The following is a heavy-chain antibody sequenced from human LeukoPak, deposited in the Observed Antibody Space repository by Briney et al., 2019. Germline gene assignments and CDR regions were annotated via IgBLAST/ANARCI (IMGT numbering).Heavy chain of an antibody. CDR3: ARHRLSTTSGYAFDYMDV. Sequence: SETLSLTCAVSGYSISSGYYWGWIRQPPGKGLVWIGSMYHSGSTYYNPSLKSRVTISVDTSENQFSLKLTSVTAADTAVYFCARHRLSTTSGYAFDYMDVWGKGTTVTVSS. D-gene: IGHD5-12*01. J-gene: IGHJ6*03. V-gene: IGHV4-38-2*01. CDR2: MYHSGST. CDR1: GYSISSGYY.